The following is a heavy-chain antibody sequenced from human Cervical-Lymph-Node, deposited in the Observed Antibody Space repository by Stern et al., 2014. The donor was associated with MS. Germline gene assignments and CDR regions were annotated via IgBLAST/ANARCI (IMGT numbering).Heavy chain of an antibody. Sequence: EVQLMQSGAEVKKPGESLKISCKGSGYNFTSYWIGWVRQMPGKGLEWMGLLYPGDSDTRYSPSFQGQVTISADKSISTAYLQWSSLKASDTAMYYCARHCAKREQCAFDYWGQGTLVTVSS. V-gene: IGHV5-51*01. CDR2: LYPGDSDT. CDR1: GYNFTSYW. CDR3: ARHCAKREQCAFDY. D-gene: IGHD6-19*01. J-gene: IGHJ4*02.